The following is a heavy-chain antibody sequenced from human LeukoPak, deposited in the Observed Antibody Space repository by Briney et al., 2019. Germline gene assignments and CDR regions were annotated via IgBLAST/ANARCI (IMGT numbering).Heavy chain of an antibody. Sequence: SETLSLTCTVSGGSISSYYWSWIRQPPGKGLEWIGNIYTSGNTNYNPSLKSRVAISVDTSKNQFSLKLNSVTAADTAVYYCARPYSSGWSGAFNIWGQGTMVTVSS. J-gene: IGHJ3*02. CDR2: IYTSGNT. V-gene: IGHV4-4*09. CDR1: GGSISSYY. D-gene: IGHD6-19*01. CDR3: ARPYSSGWSGAFNI.